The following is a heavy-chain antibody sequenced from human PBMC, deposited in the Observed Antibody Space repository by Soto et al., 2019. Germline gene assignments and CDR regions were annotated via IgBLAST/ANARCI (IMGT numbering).Heavy chain of an antibody. D-gene: IGHD3-22*01. J-gene: IGHJ6*02. V-gene: IGHV5-10-1*01. CDR2: IDPSDSYT. Sequence: EESRKICCKGSGYSITIYWSSLGRHLLGKCQEWKGKIDPSDSYTNYSPSFQGHVTIPAAKSISTAYLQWSSLKASDTAMYYSARHTAYDSICTDAWDQGIPVTV. CDR3: ARHTAYDSICTDA. CDR1: GYSITIYW.